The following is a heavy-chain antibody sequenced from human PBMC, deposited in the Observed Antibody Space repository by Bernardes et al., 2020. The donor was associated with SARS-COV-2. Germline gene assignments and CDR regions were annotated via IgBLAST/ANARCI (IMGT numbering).Heavy chain of an antibody. CDR3: ARNSWYPKGSYYYYYGMDV. D-gene: IGHD6-13*01. J-gene: IGHJ6*02. CDR1: GYSFTSYW. V-gene: IGHV5-51*01. CDR2: IYPGDSDT. Sequence: GESLNISCKGSGYSFTSYWIGWVRQMPGTGLEWMGIIYPGDSDTRYSPSFQGQVTISADKSISTAYLQWSSLKASDTAMYYCARNSWYPKGSYYYYYGMDVWGQGTTVTVSS.